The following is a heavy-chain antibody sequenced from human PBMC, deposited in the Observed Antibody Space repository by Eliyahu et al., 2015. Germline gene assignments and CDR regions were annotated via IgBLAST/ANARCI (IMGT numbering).Heavy chain of an antibody. CDR1: XFSFSSYC. V-gene: IGHV3-7*04. Sequence: EVSLVESGGGXVQPGGSLRLSCAASXFSFSSYCMNWVRQAPGKGLEWVANIKQDGSEKFYVDSVKGRFTISRDNAKNSFYLQMNSLRVEDTAVYYCARGDFWGGLWVDAFDVWGQGTMVTVSS. CDR2: IKQDGSEK. CDR3: ARGDFWGGLWVDAFDV. D-gene: IGHD3-3*01. J-gene: IGHJ3*01.